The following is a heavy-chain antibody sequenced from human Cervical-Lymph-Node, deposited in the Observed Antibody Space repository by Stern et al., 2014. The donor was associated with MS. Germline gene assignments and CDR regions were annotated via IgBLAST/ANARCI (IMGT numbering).Heavy chain of an antibody. CDR1: GFTFSSFG. V-gene: IGHV3-30*18. J-gene: IGHJ4*02. CDR2: ISDDVSNK. D-gene: IGHD5-12*01. CDR3: AKDERIGGYDFDH. Sequence: QVQLVQSGGGVVQPGRSLRLSCVASGFTFSSFGMHWVRQAPGKGLEWVAVISDDVSNKFYADSVKGRFTISRDNSKNTLYLEMNSLRPEDTAVYYCAKDERIGGYDFDHWGQGALVIVSS.